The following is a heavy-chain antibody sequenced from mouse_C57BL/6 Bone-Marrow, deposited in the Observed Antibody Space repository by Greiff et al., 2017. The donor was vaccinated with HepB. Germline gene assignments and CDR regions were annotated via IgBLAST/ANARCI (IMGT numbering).Heavy chain of an antibody. CDR1: GYTFTSYW. Sequence: QVQLQQPGAELVKPGASVKMSCKASGYTFTSYWITWVKQRPGQGLEWIGDIYPGSGSTNYNEKFKSKATLTVDTSSSTAYMQLSSLTSEDSAVYYCARWDYSRPNAMDYWGQGTSVTVSS. J-gene: IGHJ4*01. CDR2: IYPGSGST. V-gene: IGHV1-55*01. D-gene: IGHD2-12*01. CDR3: ARWDYSRPNAMDY.